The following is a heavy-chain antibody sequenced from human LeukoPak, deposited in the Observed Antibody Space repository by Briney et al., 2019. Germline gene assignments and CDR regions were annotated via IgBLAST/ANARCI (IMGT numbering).Heavy chain of an antibody. CDR3: AMQSRDTAMITKAYYYYYMDV. V-gene: IGHV4-39*01. Sequence: SETLSLTCSVSGGSISSSSYYWGWVRQSPGKGLEWIGSIYYSGTTYNNPSLKSRVTVSLDTAKNQFSLKVSSVTAADTAVYYCAMQSRDTAMITKAYYYYYMDVWGKGTTVTISS. D-gene: IGHD5-18*01. J-gene: IGHJ6*03. CDR2: IYYSGTT. CDR1: GGSISSSSYY.